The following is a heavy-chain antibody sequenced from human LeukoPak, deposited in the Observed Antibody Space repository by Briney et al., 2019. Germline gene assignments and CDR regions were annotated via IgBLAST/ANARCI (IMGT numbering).Heavy chain of an antibody. Sequence: ASVKVSCKASGYTFTGYYMHWVRQAPGQGLEWMGWINPDSGGTSYAQAFHGRVTMTRDTSISTAYMEVSRLRSDDTAVYYCARDLRGRWLHPFYFDYWGQGTLVTVSS. J-gene: IGHJ4*02. CDR1: GYTFTGYY. CDR3: ARDLRGRWLHPFYFDY. D-gene: IGHD5-24*01. CDR2: INPDSGGT. V-gene: IGHV1-2*02.